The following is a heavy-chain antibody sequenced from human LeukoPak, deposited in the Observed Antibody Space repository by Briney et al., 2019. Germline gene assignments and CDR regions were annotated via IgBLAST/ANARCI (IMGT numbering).Heavy chain of an antibody. CDR3: ARLSYYYYYYYMDV. J-gene: IGHJ6*03. CDR2: IYPGDSDT. Sequence: GESLKISCXGSGYSFTSYWIGWARQMPGKGLEWMRIIYPGDSDTRYSPSFQGQVTISADKSISTAYLQWSSLKASDTAMYYCARLSYYYYYYYMDVWGKGTTVTVSS. CDR1: GYSFTSYW. V-gene: IGHV5-51*01.